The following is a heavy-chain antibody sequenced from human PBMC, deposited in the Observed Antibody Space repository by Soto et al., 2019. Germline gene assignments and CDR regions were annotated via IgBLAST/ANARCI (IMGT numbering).Heavy chain of an antibody. J-gene: IGHJ3*02. CDR3: ARADDYGDPNDAFDI. CDR2: IWYDGSNK. CDR1: GFTFSSYG. Sequence: QVQLVESGGGVVQPGRSLRLSCAASGFTFSSYGVHWVRQAPGKGLERVAVIWYDGSNKYYADSVKGRFTISRDNSKNTLYLQMNSLRAEDTAVYYCARADDYGDPNDAFDIWGQGTMVTVSS. V-gene: IGHV3-33*01. D-gene: IGHD4-17*01.